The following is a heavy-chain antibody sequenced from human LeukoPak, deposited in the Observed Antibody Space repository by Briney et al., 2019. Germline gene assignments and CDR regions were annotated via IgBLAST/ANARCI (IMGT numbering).Heavy chain of an antibody. V-gene: IGHV1-69*04. CDR1: GGTFSSYA. CDR3: ARDLYYYGSGSYVGY. J-gene: IGHJ4*02. Sequence: SVKASCKASGGTFSSYAISWVRQAPGQGLEWMGRIIPILGIANYAQKFQGRVTITADKSTSTAYMELSSLRSEDTAVYYCARDLYYYGSGSYVGYWGQGTLVTVSS. CDR2: IIPILGIA. D-gene: IGHD3-10*01.